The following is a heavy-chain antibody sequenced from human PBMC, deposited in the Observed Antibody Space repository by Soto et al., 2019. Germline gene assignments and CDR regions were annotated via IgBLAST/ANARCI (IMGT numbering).Heavy chain of an antibody. J-gene: IGHJ6*02. CDR1: GGTFSSYA. D-gene: IGHD4-17*01. Sequence: QVQLVQSGAEVKKPGSSVKVSCKASGGTFSSYAISWVRQAPGQGLEWMGGIIPIFGTANYAQKFQGRVTITADESTSTAYMELSSLRSEDTAVYYCARLTTVTPRVSGYYYGMDVWGQGTTVTVSS. CDR3: ARLTTVTPRVSGYYYGMDV. CDR2: IIPIFGTA. V-gene: IGHV1-69*01.